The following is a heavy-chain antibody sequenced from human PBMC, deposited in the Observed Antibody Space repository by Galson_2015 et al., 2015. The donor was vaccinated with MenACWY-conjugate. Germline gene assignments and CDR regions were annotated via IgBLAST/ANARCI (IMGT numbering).Heavy chain of an antibody. CDR3: ARDGAPLYRSSQNAFDI. J-gene: IGHJ3*02. D-gene: IGHD6-13*01. V-gene: IGHV3-11*06. Sequence: KGRFTISRDNAESSLYLQMNSLSPEDTAVYYCARDGAPLYRSSQNAFDIWGQGTMVTVSS.